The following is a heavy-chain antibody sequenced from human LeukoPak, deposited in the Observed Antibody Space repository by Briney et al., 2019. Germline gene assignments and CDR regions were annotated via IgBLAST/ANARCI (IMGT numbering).Heavy chain of an antibody. Sequence: PGGSLRLSCAASGFTFSSYTMHWVRQAPGKGLECVAVISNDGNNKDYGDSVKGRFTISRDNSKNTLYLQMNSLRPEDTAVFYCARDRYYGSGRYNYFDYWGQGTLVTVSS. CDR3: ARDRYYGSGRYNYFDY. D-gene: IGHD3-10*01. V-gene: IGHV3-30*04. CDR1: GFTFSSYT. J-gene: IGHJ4*02. CDR2: ISNDGNNK.